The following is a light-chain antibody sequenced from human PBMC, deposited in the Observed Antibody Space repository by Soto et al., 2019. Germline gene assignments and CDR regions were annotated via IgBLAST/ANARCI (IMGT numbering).Light chain of an antibody. V-gene: IGLV2-14*01. CDR1: SSDVGGYKY. Sequence: QSALTQPASVSGSPGQSITISCTGTSSDVGGYKYISWYQQHPGKAPKHMIFEVSNRPSGVSDRFSGSKSGNTASLTISGLQAEDEADYYCSSYTTTSAVVFGGGTKVTVL. CDR2: EVS. CDR3: SSYTTTSAVV. J-gene: IGLJ2*01.